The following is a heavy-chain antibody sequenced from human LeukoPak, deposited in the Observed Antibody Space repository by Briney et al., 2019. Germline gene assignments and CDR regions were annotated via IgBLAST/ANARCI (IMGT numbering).Heavy chain of an antibody. Sequence: ASVKVSCKASGGTFSSYAISWVRQAPGQGLEWMGGIIPIFGTANYAQKFQGRVTITADKSTSTAYMELSSLRSEDTAVYYCAREVAGWLQYFDYWGQGTLVTVSS. J-gene: IGHJ4*02. CDR1: GGTFSSYA. CDR3: AREVAGWLQYFDY. CDR2: IIPIFGTA. V-gene: IGHV1-69*06. D-gene: IGHD5-24*01.